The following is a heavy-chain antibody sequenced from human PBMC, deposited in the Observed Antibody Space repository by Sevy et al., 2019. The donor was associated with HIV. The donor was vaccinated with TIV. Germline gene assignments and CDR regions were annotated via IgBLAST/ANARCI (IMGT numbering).Heavy chain of an antibody. V-gene: IGHV4-38-2*01. Sequence: SETLSLTCAVSGYSISSGYYWGWIRQPPWKGMAWIGSIYHSGSTYYNPSLKSRVTISVDTSKNQFSLKLSSVTAADTAVYYCARVYYYGSGSPNYYFDYWGQGTLVTVSS. J-gene: IGHJ4*02. D-gene: IGHD3-10*01. CDR2: IYHSGST. CDR3: ARVYYYGSGSPNYYFDY. CDR1: GYSISSGYY.